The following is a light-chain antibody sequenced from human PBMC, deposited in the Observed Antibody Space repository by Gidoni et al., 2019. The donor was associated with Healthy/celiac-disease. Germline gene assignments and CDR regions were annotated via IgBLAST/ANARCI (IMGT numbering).Light chain of an antibody. CDR3: SSYTSSSTPYV. J-gene: IGLJ1*01. Sequence: QSALTQPASVSGSPGQSITISCTETSSDVGGYNYVSWYQQHPGKAPKLMIYEVSNRPSGVPDRFSGSKSGNTASLTISGLQAEDEADYYCSSYTSSSTPYVFGTGTKVTVL. CDR2: EVS. V-gene: IGLV2-14*01. CDR1: SSDVGGYNY.